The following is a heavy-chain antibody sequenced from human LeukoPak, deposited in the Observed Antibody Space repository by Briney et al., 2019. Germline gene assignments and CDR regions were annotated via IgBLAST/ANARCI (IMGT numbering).Heavy chain of an antibody. J-gene: IGHJ4*02. D-gene: IGHD2-8*02. CDR1: GYTFTTND. Sequence: ASVKVSCKASGYTFTTNDINWVRQATGQGPEWMGWMNPNSGNTGYVQKFQGRITMTRNTSISTAYMELRSLRSEDTAVYYCARGREYSTGPGFDYWGQGTLVTVSS. CDR2: MNPNSGNT. CDR3: ARGREYSTGPGFDY. V-gene: IGHV1-8*01.